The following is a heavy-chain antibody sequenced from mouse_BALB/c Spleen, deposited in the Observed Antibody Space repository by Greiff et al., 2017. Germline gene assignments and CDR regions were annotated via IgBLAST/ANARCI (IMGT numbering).Heavy chain of an antibody. CDR1: GFTFSSYT. Sequence: EVKLVESGGGLVQPGGSLKLSCAASGFTFSSYTMSWVRQTPEKRLEWVAYISNGGGSTYYPDTVKGRFTISRDNAKNTLYLQMSSLKSEDTAMYYCARRGSGTTATRYFDVWGAGTTVTVSS. V-gene: IGHV5-12-2*01. J-gene: IGHJ1*01. CDR3: ARRGSGTTATRYFDV. CDR2: ISNGGGST. D-gene: IGHD1-2*01.